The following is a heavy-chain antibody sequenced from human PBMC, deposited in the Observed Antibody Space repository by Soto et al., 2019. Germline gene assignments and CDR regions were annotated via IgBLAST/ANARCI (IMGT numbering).Heavy chain of an antibody. J-gene: IGHJ6*02. Sequence: TLSLTCTVSGGSISSSSYYWGWIRQPPGKGLEWIGSIYYSGSTYYNPSLKSRVTISVDTSKNQFSLKLSSVTAADTAVYYCARAMITFGGVILSMDVWGQGTTLTRLL. CDR3: ARAMITFGGVILSMDV. CDR1: GGSISSSSYY. CDR2: IYYSGST. D-gene: IGHD3-16*01. V-gene: IGHV4-39*01.